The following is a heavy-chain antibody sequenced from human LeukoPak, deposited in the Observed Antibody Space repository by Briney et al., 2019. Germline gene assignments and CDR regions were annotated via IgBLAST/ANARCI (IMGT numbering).Heavy chain of an antibody. J-gene: IGHJ6*03. CDR3: ARDPGGDYDFWSGYYRGRGSYYYYMDV. CDR2: IKQDGSEK. Sequence: PGGSLRLSCAASGFTFSSYWMSWVRQAPGKGLEWVANIKQDGSEKYYVDSVKGRFTISRDNAKNSLYLQMNSLRAEDTAVYYCARDPGGDYDFWSGYYRGRGSYYYYMDVWGKGTTVTVPS. D-gene: IGHD3-3*01. V-gene: IGHV3-7*01. CDR1: GFTFSSYW.